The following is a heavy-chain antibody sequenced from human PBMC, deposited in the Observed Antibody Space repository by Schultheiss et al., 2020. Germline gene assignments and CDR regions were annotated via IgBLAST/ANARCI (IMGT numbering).Heavy chain of an antibody. V-gene: IGHV3-64*04. CDR1: GFTFSSYA. CDR3: ARDLAHSSIIY. CDR2: ISSNGGST. J-gene: IGHJ4*02. Sequence: GESLKISCSASGFTFSSYAMHWVRQAPGKGLEYVSAISSNGGSTYYADSVKGRFTISRDNSKNTLYLQMNSLRAEDTAVYYCARDLAHSSIIYWGQGILVTVSS. D-gene: IGHD2-2*01.